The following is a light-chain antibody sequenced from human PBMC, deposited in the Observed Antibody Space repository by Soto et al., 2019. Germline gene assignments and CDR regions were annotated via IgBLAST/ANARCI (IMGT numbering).Light chain of an antibody. V-gene: IGKV3-20*01. CDR2: VAS. CDR3: QQYGSSPRT. Sequence: EIVLTQSPDTLSLSPGERATLSCRASQSVSSSYLAWYQQKPGQAPRLLIYVASSRAPGIPARFSGSGSGTDFTLTISRLEPEDFAVYYCQQYGSSPRTFGQGTKVDIK. CDR1: QSVSSSY. J-gene: IGKJ1*01.